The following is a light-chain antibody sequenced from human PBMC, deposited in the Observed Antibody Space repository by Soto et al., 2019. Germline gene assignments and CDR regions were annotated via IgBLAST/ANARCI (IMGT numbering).Light chain of an antibody. Sequence: DIQLTQSPSFLSASVGDRVTITCRASQGISSYLACYQQKPGKAPKLLIYAASTLQSGVPSRFSGSGSGTEFTLTISSLQPADFATYYCQQLNSYPRTFGQGTKVEIK. J-gene: IGKJ1*01. CDR1: QGISSY. CDR3: QQLNSYPRT. V-gene: IGKV1-9*01. CDR2: AAS.